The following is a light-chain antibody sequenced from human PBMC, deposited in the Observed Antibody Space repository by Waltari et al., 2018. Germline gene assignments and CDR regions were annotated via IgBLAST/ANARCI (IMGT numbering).Light chain of an antibody. Sequence: QSALTQPASVSGSPGQSITISCTGTSSDVGNDNFVSWYQHHPGKAPKLIIYEGIKRPPGLSSRFSGSKSGNTATLTISGLQAEDEADYYCCSYTSSSTFIFGTGTKVTVL. V-gene: IGLV2-23*01. J-gene: IGLJ1*01. CDR3: CSYTSSSTFI. CDR1: SSDVGNDNF. CDR2: EGI.